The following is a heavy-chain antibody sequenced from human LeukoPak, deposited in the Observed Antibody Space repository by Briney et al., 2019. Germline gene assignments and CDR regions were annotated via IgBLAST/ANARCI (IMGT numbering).Heavy chain of an antibody. CDR3: AKSGYSSSWAVYFDY. Sequence: PGRSLRLSCAASGFTFDDYAMHWVRQAPGKGLEWGSGISWNSGSIGYADSVKGRFTISRDNAKNSLYLQMNSLRAEDTALYYCAKSGYSSSWAVYFDYWGQGTLVTVSS. D-gene: IGHD6-13*01. V-gene: IGHV3-9*01. CDR1: GFTFDDYA. CDR2: ISWNSGSI. J-gene: IGHJ4*02.